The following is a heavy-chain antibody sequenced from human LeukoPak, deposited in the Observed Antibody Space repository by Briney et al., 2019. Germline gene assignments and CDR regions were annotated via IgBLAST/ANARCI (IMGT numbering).Heavy chain of an antibody. Sequence: SETLSLTCTVSGGSISSYYWSWIRQPPGKGLEWIGYIYYSGSTNYNPSLKSRVTISVDTSKNQFTLKLSSVTAADTAVYYCARARSRGYSYGYYNYYYMDVWGKGTTVTVSS. CDR3: ARARSRGYSYGYYNYYYMDV. CDR2: IYYSGST. CDR1: GGSISSYY. V-gene: IGHV4-59*01. J-gene: IGHJ6*03. D-gene: IGHD5-18*01.